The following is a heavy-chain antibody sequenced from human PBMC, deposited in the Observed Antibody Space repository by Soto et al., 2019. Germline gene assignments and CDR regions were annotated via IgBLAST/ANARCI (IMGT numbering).Heavy chain of an antibody. D-gene: IGHD2-15*01. J-gene: IGHJ5*02. Sequence: TCXDSGCSISDIIYCLCWIRHPPGKGLQWIGCMFYSGATYYNPSLKNRVTLSVDTSNNEFSLKLVSVTAPDTAVYYCARHKSGSDWLDPWGQGTLVTVSS. CDR3: ARHKSGSDWLDP. CDR2: MFYSGAT. CDR1: GCSISDIIYC. V-gene: IGHV4-39*01.